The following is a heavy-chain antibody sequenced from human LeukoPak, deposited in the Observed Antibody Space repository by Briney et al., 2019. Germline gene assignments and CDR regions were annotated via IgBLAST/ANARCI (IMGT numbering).Heavy chain of an antibody. D-gene: IGHD5-18*01. CDR2: ITASGGNT. V-gene: IGHV3-23*01. CDR3: AKGNGYSYGRYYLDY. CDR1: GFTFSSYA. Sequence: AGGSLRLSXAASGFTFSSYAMGWVRQAPGKGLEWVSAITASGGNTYYADSVKGRFTISRDNSKNTLYLQVNSLRAEDTAVYYCAKGNGYSYGRYYLDYWGQGTLVTVSS. J-gene: IGHJ4*02.